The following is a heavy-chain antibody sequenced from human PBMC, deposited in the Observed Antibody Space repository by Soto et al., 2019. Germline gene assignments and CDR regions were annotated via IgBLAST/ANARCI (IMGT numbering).Heavy chain of an antibody. V-gene: IGHV5-51*01. CDR1: GYSFTSYW. CDR2: IYPGDSDT. J-gene: IGHJ6*02. D-gene: IGHD2-2*01. Sequence: ESLKISCKGSGYSFTSYWIGWVRQMPGKGLEWMGIIYPGDSDTRYSPSFQGQVTISADKSISTAYLQWSSLKASDTAMYYCARHITCSSTSCYSRYYYGMDVWGQGTTVTLSS. CDR3: ARHITCSSTSCYSRYYYGMDV.